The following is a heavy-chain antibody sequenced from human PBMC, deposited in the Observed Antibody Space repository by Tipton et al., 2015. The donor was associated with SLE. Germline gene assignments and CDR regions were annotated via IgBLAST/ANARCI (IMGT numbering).Heavy chain of an antibody. Sequence: TLSLTCTVSGGSISSSRYFWGWIRQPPGKGLEWIGYIYYSGSTYYNPSLKSRVTISVDTSKNQFSLKLSSVTAADTAVYYCARVGGGCSGGSCYQWYFDYWGQGTLVTVSS. CDR3: ARVGGGCSGGSCYQWYFDY. J-gene: IGHJ4*02. V-gene: IGHV4-39*07. CDR1: GGSISSSRYF. CDR2: IYYSGST. D-gene: IGHD2-15*01.